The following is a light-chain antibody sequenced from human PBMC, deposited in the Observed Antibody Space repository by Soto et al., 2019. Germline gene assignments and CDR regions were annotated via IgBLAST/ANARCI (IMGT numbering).Light chain of an antibody. J-gene: IGLJ1*01. CDR2: DVN. CDR3: CSYAGTYTYV. CDR1: ISDVGDYNF. V-gene: IGLV2-11*01. Sequence: QSALTQPRSVSGSPGQSVTISCTGTISDVGDYNFVSWYQQHPGKAPKLMIYDVNKRPSGVPDRFSGSKSGNTASLTISGLQAEDEADYYCCSYAGTYTYVFGSGTKLTVL.